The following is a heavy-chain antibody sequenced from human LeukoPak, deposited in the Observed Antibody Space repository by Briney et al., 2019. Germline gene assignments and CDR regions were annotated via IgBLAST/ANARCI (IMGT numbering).Heavy chain of an antibody. J-gene: IGHJ5*02. V-gene: IGHV4-38-2*02. D-gene: IGHD3-3*01. Sequence: SETLSLTCTVSGYSISSGYYWGWIRQPPGKGLEWIGSIYYSGSTYYNPSLKSRVTISVDTSKNQFSLKLSSVTAADTAVYYCARAGVDYDFWSGPINWFDPWGQGTLVTVSS. CDR2: IYYSGST. CDR3: ARAGVDYDFWSGPINWFDP. CDR1: GYSISSGYY.